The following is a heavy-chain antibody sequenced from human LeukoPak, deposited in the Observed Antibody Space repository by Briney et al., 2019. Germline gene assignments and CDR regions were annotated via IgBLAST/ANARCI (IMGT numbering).Heavy chain of an antibody. CDR3: ARDADFLRWVKSGHYFDY. V-gene: IGHV3-21*01. D-gene: IGHD3-3*01. J-gene: IGHJ4*02. CDR2: ISSSSSYI. CDR1: GFTFSSYS. Sequence: GGSLRLSCAASGFTFSSYSMNWVRQAPGKGLEWVSSISSSSSYIYYADSVKGRFTISRDNAKNSLYLQMNSLRAEDTAVYYCARDADFLRWVKSGHYFDYWGQGTLVTVSS.